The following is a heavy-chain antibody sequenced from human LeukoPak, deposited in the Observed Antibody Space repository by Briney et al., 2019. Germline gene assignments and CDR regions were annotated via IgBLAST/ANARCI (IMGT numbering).Heavy chain of an antibody. CDR2: ISGSGGST. J-gene: IGHJ4*02. CDR1: GFTFSSYA. D-gene: IGHD3-22*01. V-gene: IGHV3-23*01. CDR3: AKDQPFYYDSSGYMAPYDY. Sequence: PGGSLRLSCAASGFTFSSYAMSWVRQAPGKRLEWVSAISGSGGSTYYADSVKGRFTISRDNSKNTLYLQMNSLRAEDTAVYYCAKDQPFYYDSSGYMAPYDYWGQGTLVTVSS.